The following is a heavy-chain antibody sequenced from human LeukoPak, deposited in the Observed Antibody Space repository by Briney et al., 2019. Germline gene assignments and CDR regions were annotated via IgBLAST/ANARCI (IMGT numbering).Heavy chain of an antibody. CDR2: IHSSGNT. CDR3: ARDVGKAY. D-gene: IGHD4-23*01. Sequence: PSETLSLTCAVYGGSFSGYYWSWIRQPPGKGLEWIGRIHSSGNTNYNPSLQSRVSLSIDTSQNQFSLRLASLTAADTAVYFCARDVGKAYWGQGLLAIVSS. J-gene: IGHJ4*02. CDR1: GGSFSGYY. V-gene: IGHV4-59*10.